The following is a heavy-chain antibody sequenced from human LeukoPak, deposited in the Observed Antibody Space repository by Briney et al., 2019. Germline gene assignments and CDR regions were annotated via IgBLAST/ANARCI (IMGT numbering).Heavy chain of an antibody. CDR3: AKDYYDYIWGSYRGYFDY. J-gene: IGHJ4*02. V-gene: IGHV3-11*01. Sequence: GGSLRLSCAASGFTFSDYYMSWIRQAPGKGLEWVSYISSSGSTIYYADSVKGRFTISRDNSKNTLYLQMNSLRAEDTAVYYCAKDYYDYIWGSYRGYFDYWGQGTLVTVSS. CDR1: GFTFSDYY. D-gene: IGHD3-16*02. CDR2: ISSSGSTI.